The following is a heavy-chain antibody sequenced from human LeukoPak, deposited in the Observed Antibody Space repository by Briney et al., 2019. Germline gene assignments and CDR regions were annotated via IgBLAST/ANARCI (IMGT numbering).Heavy chain of an antibody. CDR1: GFPFSNHG. Sequence: PGRSLRLSCAASGFPFSNHGMHWVRQAPGKGLEWVAVISYDGRNKYYADSMKGRFTISRDNSQNTLSLQMNSLRAEDTAVYYCVKDGDDSGWNYFDYWGQGTLVTVSS. V-gene: IGHV3-30*18. D-gene: IGHD6-19*01. CDR3: VKDGDDSGWNYFDY. CDR2: ISYDGRNK. J-gene: IGHJ4*02.